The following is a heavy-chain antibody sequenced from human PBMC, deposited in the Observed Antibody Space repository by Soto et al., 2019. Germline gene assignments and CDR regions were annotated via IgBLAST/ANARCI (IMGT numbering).Heavy chain of an antibody. CDR1: GGSISSGGYY. CDR3: ARDCSGGSCPPYYYYGMDV. D-gene: IGHD2-15*01. CDR2: IYYSGST. J-gene: IGHJ6*02. V-gene: IGHV4-31*03. Sequence: QVQLQESGPGLVKPSQTLSLTCTVSGGSISSGGYYWSWIRQHPGKGLEWIGYIYYSGSTYYNPSLKSRFTISVDTSKNQFSLKLSSVTAADTAVYYCARDCSGGSCPPYYYYGMDVWGQGTTVTVSS.